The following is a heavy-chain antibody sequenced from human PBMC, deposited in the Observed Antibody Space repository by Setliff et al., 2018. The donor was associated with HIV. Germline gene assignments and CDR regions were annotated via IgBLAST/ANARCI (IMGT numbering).Heavy chain of an antibody. Sequence: PGGSLRLSCAASGFRFTRYWMSWVRQAPGKGLEWVANIKEDGSDKYYADSVKGRFTMSLDTSKSQFSLNLSSVTAADTAVYYCARGRRGTWLQFWDYWGQGTLVTVSS. CDR3: ARGRRGTWLQFWDY. V-gene: IGHV3-7*01. D-gene: IGHD3-16*01. CDR1: GFRFTRYW. J-gene: IGHJ4*02. CDR2: IKEDGSDK.